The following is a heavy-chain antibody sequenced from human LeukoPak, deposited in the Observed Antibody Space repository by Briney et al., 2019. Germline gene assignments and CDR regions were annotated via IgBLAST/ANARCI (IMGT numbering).Heavy chain of an antibody. CDR3: AKPSSRGPYYYYGMDV. V-gene: IGHV3-30*18. D-gene: IGHD6-19*01. CDR2: ISYDGSNK. CDR1: GFTFSRYG. Sequence: GGSLRLPCAASGFTFSRYGMHWVRQAPGKGLEWVAVISYDGSNKYYADSVKGRFTISRDNSKNTLYLQMNSLRPEDTAVYYCAKPSSRGPYYYYGMDVWGQGTTVTVSS. J-gene: IGHJ6*02.